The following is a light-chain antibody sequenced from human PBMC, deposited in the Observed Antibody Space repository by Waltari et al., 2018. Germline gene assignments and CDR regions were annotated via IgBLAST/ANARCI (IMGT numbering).Light chain of an antibody. Sequence: QSALTQPPSASGSPGPSVTISCTVTARHVGGFRFASWYQQHPGKAPRLIIYDVIKRPSGVPDRFSGSKSGNTASLTVSGLQPEDEADYFCCSFSGANNVLFGGGTKLTVL. CDR1: ARHVGGFRF. J-gene: IGLJ2*01. CDR2: DVI. V-gene: IGLV2-8*01. CDR3: CSFSGANNVL.